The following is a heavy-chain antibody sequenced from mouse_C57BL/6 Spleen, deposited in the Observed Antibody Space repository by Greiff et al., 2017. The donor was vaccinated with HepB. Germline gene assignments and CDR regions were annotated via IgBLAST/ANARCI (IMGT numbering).Heavy chain of an antibody. J-gene: IGHJ4*01. CDR3: AGFTTVVAGSYYYAMDY. D-gene: IGHD1-1*01. CDR1: GYAFSSYW. CDR2: IYPGDGDT. Sequence: VQLQQSGAELVKPGASVKISCKASGYAFSSYWMNWVKQRPGKGLEWIGQIYPGDGDTNYNGKFKGKATLTADKSSSTAYMQLSSLTSEDSAVYFCAGFTTVVAGSYYYAMDYWGQGTSVTVSS. V-gene: IGHV1-80*01.